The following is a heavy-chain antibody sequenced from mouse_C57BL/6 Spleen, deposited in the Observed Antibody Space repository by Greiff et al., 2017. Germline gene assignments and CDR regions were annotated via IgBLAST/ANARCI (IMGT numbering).Heavy chain of an antibody. CDR3: ARRGYGYDYAMDY. CDR1: GYTFTDYN. J-gene: IGHJ4*01. Sequence: VQLQQSGPELVKPGASVKMSCKASGYTFTDYNMHWVKQSHGKSLEWIGYINPNNGGTSYNQKFKGKATLTVNKSSSTAYMELRSLTSEDSAVYYCARRGYGYDYAMDYWGQGTSVTVSS. V-gene: IGHV1-22*01. D-gene: IGHD2-2*01. CDR2: INPNNGGT.